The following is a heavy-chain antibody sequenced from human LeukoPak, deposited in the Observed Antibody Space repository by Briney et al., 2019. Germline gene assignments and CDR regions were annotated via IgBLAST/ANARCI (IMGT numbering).Heavy chain of an antibody. CDR3: ARDAHYDFWSGYYSTWPLGY. CDR2: IKSKTDGGTT. CDR1: GFTFSNAW. Sequence: GGSLRLSCAASGFTFSNAWMNWVRQAPGKGLEWVGRIKSKTDGGTTDYAAPVKGRFTISRDDSKNTLYLQMNSLKTEDTAVYYCARDAHYDFWSGYYSTWPLGYWGQGTLVTVSS. J-gene: IGHJ4*02. V-gene: IGHV3-15*07. D-gene: IGHD3-3*01.